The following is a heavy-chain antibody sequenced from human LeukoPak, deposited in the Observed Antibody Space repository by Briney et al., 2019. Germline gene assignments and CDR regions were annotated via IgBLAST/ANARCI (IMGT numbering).Heavy chain of an antibody. V-gene: IGHV3-30-3*01. CDR2: ISYDGSNK. J-gene: IGHJ4*02. CDR1: GFTFSSYA. CDR3: AREREWDSYGIDY. Sequence: PGRSLRLSCAASGFTFSSYAMHWVRQAPGKGLEWVAVISYDGSNKYYADSVKGRFTISRDNSKNTLYLQMNSLRAEDTAVYYCAREREWDSYGIDYWGQGTLVTVSS. D-gene: IGHD5-18*01.